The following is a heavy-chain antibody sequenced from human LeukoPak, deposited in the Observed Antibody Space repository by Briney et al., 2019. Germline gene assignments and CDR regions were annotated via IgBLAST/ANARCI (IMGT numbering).Heavy chain of an antibody. V-gene: IGHV4-31*03. Sequence: HPSQTLSLTCPVSGGSISSGVYYWSWIRQHPGKGLEWIGHIYYSGTSFYNPSLTSRVTISVDTSKNQFSLKLTSVNDADTAVYYCARIERSSYSLGFDYWGQGTLVTVSS. D-gene: IGHD6-6*01. CDR1: GGSISSGVYY. J-gene: IGHJ4*02. CDR3: ARIERSSYSLGFDY. CDR2: IYYSGTS.